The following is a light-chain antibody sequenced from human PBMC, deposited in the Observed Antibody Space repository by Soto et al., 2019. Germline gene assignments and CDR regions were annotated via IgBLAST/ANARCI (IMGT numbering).Light chain of an antibody. Sequence: DIQMTQSPSTLSASVGDRFTITCRASQSIRYWVAWYQHKPGKAPKLLIYDASTLESGVPTRFSGSGSGTGFTLTISSLQTEDVAVYYCQQYFTTPITFGQGTRLEIK. V-gene: IGKV1-5*01. CDR1: QSIRYW. J-gene: IGKJ5*01. CDR2: DAS. CDR3: QQYFTTPIT.